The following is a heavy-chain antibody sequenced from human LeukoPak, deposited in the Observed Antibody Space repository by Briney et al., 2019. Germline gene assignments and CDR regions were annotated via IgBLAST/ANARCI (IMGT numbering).Heavy chain of an antibody. CDR1: GYTFTSNY. V-gene: IGHV1-46*01. CDR2: TYPRDGST. CDR3: ARDQEGFDY. J-gene: IGHJ4*02. Sequence: ASVKVSCKASGYTFTSNYIHWVRQAPGQGLEWMGMTYPRDGSTSYAQKFQGRVTVTRDTSTSTVHMELSGLRSEDTAVYYCARDQEGFDYWGQGTLVTVSS.